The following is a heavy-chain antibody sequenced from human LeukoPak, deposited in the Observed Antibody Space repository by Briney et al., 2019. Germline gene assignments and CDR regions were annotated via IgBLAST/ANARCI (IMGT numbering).Heavy chain of an antibody. CDR1: GETVSSGGYY. CDR3: ARGGIAARLMYGFQNWFDP. D-gene: IGHD6-13*01. J-gene: IGHJ5*02. CDR2: IYYSGSN. V-gene: IGHV4-31*03. Sequence: PSETLSLTCTVSGETVSSGGYYWSWIRQHQGKGLEWTGNIYYSGSNHYNPTLRSRVTISIDTSKNQFSLKMTSVTAAYMAVYFCARGGIAARLMYGFQNWFDPWGQGALVTVSS.